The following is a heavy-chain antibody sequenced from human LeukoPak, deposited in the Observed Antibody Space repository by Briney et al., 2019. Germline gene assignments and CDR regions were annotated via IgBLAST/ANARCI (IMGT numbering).Heavy chain of an antibody. CDR1: GFSFSAYG. CDR3: ARERVWYFDL. V-gene: IGHV3-30*03. J-gene: IGHJ2*01. CDR2: ISYDGGNK. Sequence: GGSLRLSCGTSGFSFSAYGMHWVRQAPGKGLEWVAVISYDGGNKFYADSVKGRFTISRDNAKKSLYLQMNSLRAEDTAVYYCARERVWYFDLWGRGTLVTVSS.